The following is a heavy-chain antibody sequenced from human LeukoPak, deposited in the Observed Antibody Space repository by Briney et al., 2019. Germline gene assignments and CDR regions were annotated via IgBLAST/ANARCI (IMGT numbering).Heavy chain of an antibody. CDR1: GFTFSNHA. CDR2: ISGSGYKT. J-gene: IGHJ4*02. V-gene: IGHV3-23*01. Sequence: GGSLRLSCAASGFTFSNHAMNWVRQAPGKGLEWVSAISGSGYKTFYADSVKGRFTISRDNSKNTLYLQMNSLRAEDTAVYYCVRTRRGRITMVREVPHYLDYWGQGTLVTVSS. CDR3: VRTRRGRITMVREVPHYLDY. D-gene: IGHD3-10*01.